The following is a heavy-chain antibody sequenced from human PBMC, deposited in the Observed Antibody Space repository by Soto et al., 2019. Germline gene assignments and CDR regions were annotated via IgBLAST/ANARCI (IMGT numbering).Heavy chain of an antibody. J-gene: IGHJ6*02. D-gene: IGHD6-13*01. Sequence: SETLSLTCAVYGGSFSGYYWSWIRQPPGKGLEWIGEINHSGSTNYNPSLKSRVTISVDTSKNQFSLKLSSVTAADTAVYYCARGRGSGWYSYYYGMDVWGQGTTVTVSS. V-gene: IGHV4-34*01. CDR3: ARGRGSGWYSYYYGMDV. CDR2: INHSGST. CDR1: GGSFSGYY.